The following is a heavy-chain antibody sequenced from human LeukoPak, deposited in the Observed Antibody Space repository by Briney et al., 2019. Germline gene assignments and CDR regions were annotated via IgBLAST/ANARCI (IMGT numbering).Heavy chain of an antibody. D-gene: IGHD2-15*01. V-gene: IGHV4-59*01. J-gene: IGHJ3*02. CDR3: ARRAHHTRIPDAFDI. Sequence: IYYSASTNYNPSLKSRVTISVDTSKTQFSLKLSSVTAADTAVYYCARRAHHTRIPDAFDIWGQGTMVTVSS. CDR2: IYYSAST.